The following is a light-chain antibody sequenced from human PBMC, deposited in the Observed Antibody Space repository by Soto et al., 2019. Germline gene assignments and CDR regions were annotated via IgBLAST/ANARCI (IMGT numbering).Light chain of an antibody. Sequence: DIQMTQSPSTLSASVGDRVIITCRASKTINRWLAWYQHKPGKVPKLLIYDASNLESGVPSRFSGSGSGTDFTLTISGLELDDFATYYCQHFNGYPWTFGQGTKVEIK. CDR3: QHFNGYPWT. CDR1: KTINRW. CDR2: DAS. J-gene: IGKJ1*01. V-gene: IGKV1-5*01.